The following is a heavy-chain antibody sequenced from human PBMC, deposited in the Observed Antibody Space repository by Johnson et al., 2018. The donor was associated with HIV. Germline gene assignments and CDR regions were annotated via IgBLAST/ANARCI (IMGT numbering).Heavy chain of an antibody. CDR1: GFTFSGSA. Sequence: QVQLVESGGGVVQPGRSLKLSCAASGFTFSGSAMHWVRQAPGKGLEWVAVISYDGSNKYYADSVKGRFTISRDNSKNTLYLQMNSLRAEDTAVYYCAGGVAVAFDIWGQGTMVTVSS. J-gene: IGHJ3*02. CDR3: AGGVAVAFDI. CDR2: ISYDGSNK. D-gene: IGHD6-19*01. V-gene: IGHV3-30-3*01.